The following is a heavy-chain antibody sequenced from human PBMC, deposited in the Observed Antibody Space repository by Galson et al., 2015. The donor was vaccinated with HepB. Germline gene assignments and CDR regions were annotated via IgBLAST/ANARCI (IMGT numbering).Heavy chain of an antibody. CDR2: TYYRSKWYN. Sequence: CAISGDSVSSNSAAWNWIRQSPSRGLEWLGRTYYRSKWYNDYAVSVKSRITINPDTSKNQFSLQPNSVTPEDTAVYYCARTANWGRYWYFDLWGRGTLVTVSS. CDR3: ARTANWGRYWYFDL. CDR1: GDSVSSNSAA. D-gene: IGHD7-27*01. J-gene: IGHJ2*01. V-gene: IGHV6-1*01.